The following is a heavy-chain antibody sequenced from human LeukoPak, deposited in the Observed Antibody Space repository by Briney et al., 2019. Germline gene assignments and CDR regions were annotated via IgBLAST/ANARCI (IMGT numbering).Heavy chain of an antibody. J-gene: IGHJ4*02. CDR3: AKEGSIFGVVIRPYYFDY. V-gene: IGHV3-48*03. D-gene: IGHD3-3*01. CDR1: GFTFSSYE. Sequence: GGSLRLSCAASGFTFSSYEMNWIRQAPGKGLEWVSYISSSGSTIYYADSVKGRFTISRDNSKNTLYLQMNSLRAEDTAVYYCAKEGSIFGVVIRPYYFDYWGQGTLVTVSS. CDR2: ISSSGSTI.